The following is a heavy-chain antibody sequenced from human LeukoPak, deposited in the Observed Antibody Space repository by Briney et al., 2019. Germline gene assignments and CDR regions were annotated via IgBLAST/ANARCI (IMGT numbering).Heavy chain of an antibody. CDR2: INHSGST. J-gene: IGHJ4*02. Sequence: SETLSLTCAVYGGSFSGYYWSWIRQPPGKGLEWIGEINHSGSTNYNPSLKSRVTISVDTSKNQFSLKLSSVTAADTAVYYCARYKSGYDYLDYWGQGTLVTVSS. CDR3: ARYKSGYDYLDY. CDR1: GGSFSGYY. V-gene: IGHV4-34*01. D-gene: IGHD5-12*01.